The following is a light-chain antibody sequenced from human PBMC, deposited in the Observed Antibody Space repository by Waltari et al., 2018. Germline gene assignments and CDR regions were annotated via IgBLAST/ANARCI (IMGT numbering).Light chain of an antibody. CDR3: QHYEGWPPWT. Sequence: EIVLTQFPATLSVSPGERATLSCRASQSVSTKVAWYQQRPGQAPRLLIYAASSRATGVPARFGGSGSETDFTLTISGLQSEDFAVYYCQHYEGWPPWTFGQGTKV. V-gene: IGKV3-15*01. CDR2: AAS. J-gene: IGKJ1*01. CDR1: QSVSTK.